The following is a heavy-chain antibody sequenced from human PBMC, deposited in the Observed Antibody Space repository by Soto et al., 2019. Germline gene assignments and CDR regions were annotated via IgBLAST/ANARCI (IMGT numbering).Heavy chain of an antibody. J-gene: IGHJ4*02. D-gene: IGHD3-22*01. CDR2: IKQDGSEK. CDR3: ARSAGGYLPWGPTVIDY. V-gene: IGHV3-7*01. Sequence: EVQLVESGGGLVQPGGSLRLSCAASGFTFSSYWMSWVRQAPGKGLEWVANIKQDGSEKYYVDSVKGRFTISRDNAKNSLYLQMNSVRAEDTAVYYCARSAGGYLPWGPTVIDYWGQGTLVTVSS. CDR1: GFTFSSYW.